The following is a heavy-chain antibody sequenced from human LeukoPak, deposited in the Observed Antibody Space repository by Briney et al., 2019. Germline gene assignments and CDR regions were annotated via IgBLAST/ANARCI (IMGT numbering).Heavy chain of an antibody. D-gene: IGHD6-13*01. Sequence: SETLSLTCTVSGGSISTYYWSWIRQPAGKGLEWIGRIYTSGSTNYNPSLNSRVTMSVDTSKIQFSLKLSSVTAADTAVYYCARFGLAAAGTHSWFDPWGQGTLVTVSS. CDR1: GGSISTYY. J-gene: IGHJ5*02. CDR2: IYTSGST. CDR3: ARFGLAAAGTHSWFDP. V-gene: IGHV4-4*07.